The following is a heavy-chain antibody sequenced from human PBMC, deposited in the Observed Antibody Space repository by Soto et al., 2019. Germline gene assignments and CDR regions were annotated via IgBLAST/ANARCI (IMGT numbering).Heavy chain of an antibody. CDR1: GGSISSYY. CDR2: IYYSGST. J-gene: IGHJ4*02. Sequence: PSETLSLTCTVSGGSISSYYWSWIRQPPGKGLEWIGYIYYSGSTNYSPSLKSRVTISVDTSKNQFSLKLSSVTAADTAVYYCARAFGETNSGSSSVFMFDYWGQGTLVTVSS. V-gene: IGHV4-59*01. D-gene: IGHD6-6*01. CDR3: ARAFGETNSGSSSVFMFDY.